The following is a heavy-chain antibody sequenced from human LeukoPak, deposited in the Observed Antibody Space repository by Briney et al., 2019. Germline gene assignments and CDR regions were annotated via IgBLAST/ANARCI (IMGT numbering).Heavy chain of an antibody. CDR3: ARPYYDFWSGYTPDAFDI. J-gene: IGHJ3*02. CDR2: MNTNTGNP. CDR1: GYTFTSYA. Sequence: ASVKVSCKASGYTFTSYAMNWVRQAPGQELEWMGWMNTNTGNPTYAQGFTGRFVFSLDTSVSTAYLQISSLKAEDTAVYYCARPYYDFWSGYTPDAFDIWGQGTMVTVSS. V-gene: IGHV7-4-1*02. D-gene: IGHD3-3*01.